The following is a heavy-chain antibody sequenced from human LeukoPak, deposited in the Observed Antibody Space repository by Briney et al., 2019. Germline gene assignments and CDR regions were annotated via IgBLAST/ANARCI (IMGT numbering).Heavy chain of an antibody. CDR3: ARVGRPYLIWSGYDD. CDR1: GGSISSTGHY. J-gene: IGHJ4*02. V-gene: IGHV4-34*01. CDR2: INHSGST. Sequence: SETLSLTCSVSGGSISSTGHYWSWIRQPPGKGLEWIGEINHSGSTNYNPSLKSRVTISVDTSKNQFSLKLSSVTAADTAVYYCARVGRPYLIWSGYDDWGQGTLVTVSS. D-gene: IGHD3-3*01.